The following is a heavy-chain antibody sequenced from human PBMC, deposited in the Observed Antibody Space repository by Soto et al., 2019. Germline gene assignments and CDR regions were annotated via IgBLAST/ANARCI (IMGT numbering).Heavy chain of an antibody. CDR3: ARGRSEALWFGAWFDP. V-gene: IGHV4-34*01. D-gene: IGHD3-10*01. CDR1: GGSFSGYY. J-gene: IGHJ5*02. Sequence: QVQLQQWGAGLLKPSETLSLTCAVYGGSFSGYYWSWIRQPPGKGPEWIGEINHSGSTNYNPSLKSRVTISVDTSKNQFSLKLSSVTAADTAVYYCARGRSEALWFGAWFDPWGQGTLVTVSS. CDR2: INHSGST.